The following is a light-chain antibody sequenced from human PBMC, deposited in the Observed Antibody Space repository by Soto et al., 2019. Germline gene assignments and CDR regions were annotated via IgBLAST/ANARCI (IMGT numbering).Light chain of an antibody. Sequence: EIVFTLSPAPLELSTGASTTIHSIASQSVSTSYLAWYQQKPGQAPRLLIYGASSRATGIPDRFSGSGSGTDFTLTISGLEPEDFAVYYCQQYGNSRWTFGQGTKVDIK. CDR2: GAS. J-gene: IGKJ1*01. CDR1: QSVSTSY. CDR3: QQYGNSRWT. V-gene: IGKV3-20*01.